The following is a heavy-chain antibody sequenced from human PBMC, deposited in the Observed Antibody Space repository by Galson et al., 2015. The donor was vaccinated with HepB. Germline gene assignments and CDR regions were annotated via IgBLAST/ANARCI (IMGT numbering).Heavy chain of an antibody. CDR3: ASDCPRGGSTCYSSGDY. CDR2: ISSSGHYT. V-gene: IGHV3-11*06. D-gene: IGHD2-15*01. Sequence: SLRLSCAASGFSFTDVWMSWVRQVPGKGLEWVSYISSSGHYTNTEDALKGRFFISRDNAKNSLYLQMNSLRAEDTAVYYCASDCPRGGSTCYSSGDYWGQGTLVTVSS. CDR1: GFSFTDVW. J-gene: IGHJ4*02.